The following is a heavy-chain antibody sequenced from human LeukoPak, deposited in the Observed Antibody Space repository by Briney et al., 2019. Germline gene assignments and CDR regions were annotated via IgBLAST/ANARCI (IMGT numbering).Heavy chain of an antibody. Sequence: GGSLRLSCAASGFTFSDYYMSWIRQAPGKGLEWVSYISSSGSTIYYADSVKGRFTISRDNAKNSLYLQMHSLRAEDTAVYYCVRDNPRCCGVVPVNIDDFWGQGTLVTASS. CDR1: GFTFSDYY. V-gene: IGHV3-11*04. CDR2: ISSSGSTI. D-gene: IGHD2-15*01. CDR3: VRDNPRCCGVVPVNIDDF. J-gene: IGHJ4*02.